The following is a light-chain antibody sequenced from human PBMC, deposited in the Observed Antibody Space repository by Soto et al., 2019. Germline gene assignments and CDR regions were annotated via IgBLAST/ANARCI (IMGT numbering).Light chain of an antibody. CDR1: SGHSSYA. CDR3: QTWGTGIRV. Sequence: QSVLTQSPSASASLGASVKLTCTLSSGHSSYAIAWHQQQPEKGPRYLTKLNSDGSHSKGDGIPDRLSGSSSGAERYLTISSLQSEDEADYYCQTWGTGIRVFGTGPKLTVL. J-gene: IGLJ1*01. CDR2: LNSDGSH. V-gene: IGLV4-69*01.